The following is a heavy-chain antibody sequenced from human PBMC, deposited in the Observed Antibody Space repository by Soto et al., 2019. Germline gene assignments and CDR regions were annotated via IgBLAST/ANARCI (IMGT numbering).Heavy chain of an antibody. CDR1: GFTFSNYV. D-gene: IGHD6-13*01. CDR3: AKGTSSWGLFGS. Sequence: EVHLLESGGGLVQPGGSLRLSCAASGFTFSNYVMSWVRQPPGKGLQWVSAVSGSGGSTYYADSVKGRFTISRDNSKNTLYLQMNSLRADDTAVYYCAKGTSSWGLFGSWGQGTLVSVSS. J-gene: IGHJ4*02. CDR2: VSGSGGST. V-gene: IGHV3-23*01.